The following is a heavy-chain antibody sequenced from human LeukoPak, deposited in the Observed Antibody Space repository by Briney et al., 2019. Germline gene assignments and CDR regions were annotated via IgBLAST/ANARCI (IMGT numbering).Heavy chain of an antibody. CDR3: ARGRPHGNDY. CDR1: GFTFSSYW. D-gene: IGHD4-23*01. Sequence: GGSLRLSCAASGFTFSSYWMNWVRQAPGKGLVWVSRIASDGSSTTYADSVKGRFSISRDNAKNTLYLQMNSLRVEDTAVYYCARGRPHGNDYWGQGTLVTVFS. CDR2: IASDGSST. J-gene: IGHJ4*02. V-gene: IGHV3-74*01.